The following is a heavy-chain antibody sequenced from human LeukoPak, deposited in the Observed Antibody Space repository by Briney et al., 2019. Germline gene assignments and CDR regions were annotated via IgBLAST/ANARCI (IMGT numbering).Heavy chain of an antibody. CDR3: ARGGPSPAAIARFDP. Sequence: SQTLSLTCNVSGASMRSETHYWSWLRQHPGKGPEWIAYIYYTAGAYYNPSLESRVSISLDASENQFSLKLSSVTAADTAVYYCARGGPSPAAIARFDPWGQGTLVTVSS. V-gene: IGHV4-31*03. CDR2: IYYTAGA. D-gene: IGHD2-2*02. J-gene: IGHJ5*02. CDR1: GASMRSETHY.